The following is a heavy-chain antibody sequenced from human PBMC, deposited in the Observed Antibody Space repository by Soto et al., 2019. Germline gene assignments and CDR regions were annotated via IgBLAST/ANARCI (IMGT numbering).Heavy chain of an antibody. CDR1: GIIFTTYW. CDR3: ARDEAGYAY. CDR2: IKEDGSEQ. J-gene: IGHJ4*02. D-gene: IGHD2-2*01. V-gene: IGHV3-7*01. Sequence: GGSLRLSCEASGIIFTTYWMSWVRQAPGKGLEWVANIKEDGSEQYYGDSVKGRFTISRDNAKNSLYLQMNSLRAEDTAVYYCARDEAGYAYWGQGTLVTVSS.